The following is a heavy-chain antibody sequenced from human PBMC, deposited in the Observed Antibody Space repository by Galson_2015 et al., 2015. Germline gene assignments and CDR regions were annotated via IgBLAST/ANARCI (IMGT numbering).Heavy chain of an antibody. V-gene: IGHV3-15*01. CDR2: IKSKTDGGTT. Sequence: SLRLSCAASGFTFSNAWMSWVRQAPGKGLEWVGRIKSKTDGGTTDYAAPVKGRFTISRDDSKNTLYLQMNSLKTEDTAVYYCTTRCDILTGYHDYWGQGTLVTVSS. J-gene: IGHJ4*02. CDR1: GFTFSNAW. CDR3: TTRCDILTGYHDY. D-gene: IGHD3-9*01.